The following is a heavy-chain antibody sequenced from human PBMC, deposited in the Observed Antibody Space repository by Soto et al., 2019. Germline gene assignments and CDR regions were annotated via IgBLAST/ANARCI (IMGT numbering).Heavy chain of an antibody. CDR3: AKDLSAVVVVAAIGFGIDY. Sequence: QVQLVESGGGVVQPGRSLRLSCAASGFTFSSYGMHWVRQAPGKGLEWVAVISYDGSNKYYADSVKGRFTISRDNSKNTLYLQMNSLRAEDTAVYYCAKDLSAVVVVAAIGFGIDYWGQGTLVTVSS. D-gene: IGHD2-15*01. CDR1: GFTFSSYG. CDR2: ISYDGSNK. V-gene: IGHV3-30*18. J-gene: IGHJ4*02.